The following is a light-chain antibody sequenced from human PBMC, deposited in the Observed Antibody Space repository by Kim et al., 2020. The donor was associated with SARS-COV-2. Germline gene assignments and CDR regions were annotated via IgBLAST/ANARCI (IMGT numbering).Light chain of an antibody. J-gene: IGLJ1*01. V-gene: IGLV2-14*03. Sequence: SITISCTGTSSDIGDHNYVSWYQKHPGKAPKLIVYDVNNRPSGVSDRFSGSKSGNTASLTISRLQAEDDADYYCISYTFRNIPYVFGSGTKVTVL. CDR3: ISYTFRNIPYV. CDR1: SSDIGDHNY. CDR2: DVN.